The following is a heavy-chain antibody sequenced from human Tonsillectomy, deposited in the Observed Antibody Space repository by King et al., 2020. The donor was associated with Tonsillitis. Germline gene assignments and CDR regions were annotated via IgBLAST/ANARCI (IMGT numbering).Heavy chain of an antibody. CDR3: QTYFYDSRGNNFDF. V-gene: IGHV3-30*03. CDR2: ISYDGSNT. J-gene: IGHJ4*02. D-gene: IGHD3-22*01. CDR1: GFTFNNSG. Sequence: VQLVESGGGVVQPGRSLRVSCAASGFTFNNSGIHWVRQAPGKGLDWVATISYDGSNTYYADSVKGRFTISRDNSKNTVYLQMSSLRAEDTAVYRCQTYFYDSRGNNFDFWGQGTLVTVAS.